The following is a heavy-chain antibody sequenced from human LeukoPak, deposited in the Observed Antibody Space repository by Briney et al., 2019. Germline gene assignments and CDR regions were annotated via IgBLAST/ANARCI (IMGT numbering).Heavy chain of an antibody. CDR1: GGSFSGYY. Sequence: PSETLSLTCAVYGGSFSGYYWSWIRQPPGKGLEWIGEINHSGSTNYNPSLKSRVTISVDTSKNQFSLKLSSVTAADTAVYYCAIARSSYYDILTGYNYWGQGTLVTVSS. V-gene: IGHV4-34*01. CDR3: AIARSSYYDILTGYNY. D-gene: IGHD3-9*01. J-gene: IGHJ4*02. CDR2: INHSGST.